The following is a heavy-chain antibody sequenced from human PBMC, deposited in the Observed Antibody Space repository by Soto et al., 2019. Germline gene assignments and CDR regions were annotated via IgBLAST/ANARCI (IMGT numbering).Heavy chain of an antibody. D-gene: IGHD3-3*01. CDR3: ARTKSITIFGVDY. Sequence: SETLSLTCAVSSGSISSSNWWSWVRQPPGKGLEWIGEIYHSGSTNYNPSLKSRVTISVDKSKNQFSLKLSSVTAADTAVYYCARTKSITIFGVDYWGQGTLVTVSS. V-gene: IGHV4-4*02. CDR1: SGSISSSNW. CDR2: IYHSGST. J-gene: IGHJ4*02.